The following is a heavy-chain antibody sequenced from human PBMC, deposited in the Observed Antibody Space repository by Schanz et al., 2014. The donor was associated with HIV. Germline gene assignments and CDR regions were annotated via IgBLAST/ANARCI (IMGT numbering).Heavy chain of an antibody. CDR3: VREGEDSVAARWYNGMDV. Sequence: QVRLQQWGVGLLKPSETLSLTCAVYGGSLSGYYWSWIRQSPGKGLEWIGEVNHSGSTKYNPTLKGRFTLPVDTSKNHFSLRLSSVTAADAAVYYCVREGEDSVAARWYNGMDVWGQGTTVTVSS. D-gene: IGHD3-16*01. J-gene: IGHJ6*02. CDR1: GGSLSGYY. CDR2: VNHSGST. V-gene: IGHV4-34*02.